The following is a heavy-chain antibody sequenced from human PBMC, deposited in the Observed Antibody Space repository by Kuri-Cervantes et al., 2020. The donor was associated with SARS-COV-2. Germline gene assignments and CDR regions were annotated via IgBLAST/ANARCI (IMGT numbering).Heavy chain of an antibody. D-gene: IGHD4-11*01. Sequence: ASVKVSCKVSGYTLTELSMHWVRQAPGKGLEWMGGFDPEDGETIYAQKFQGRVTMTEDTSTDTAYMELSSLRSDDTAVYYCARPGGSNYNYYYYYMDVWGKGTAVTVSS. CDR1: GYTLTELS. V-gene: IGHV1-24*01. CDR2: FDPEDGET. CDR3: ARPGGSNYNYYYYYMDV. J-gene: IGHJ6*03.